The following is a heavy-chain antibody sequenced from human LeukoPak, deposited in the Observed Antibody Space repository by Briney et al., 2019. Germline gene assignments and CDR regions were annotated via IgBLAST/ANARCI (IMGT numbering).Heavy chain of an antibody. V-gene: IGHV1-46*01. J-gene: IGHJ4*02. CDR2: INPSGGST. CDR1: GYTFTSYY. Sequence: ASVKVSCKASGYTFTSYYMHWVRQAPGQGLEWMGIINPSGGSTSYAQKFQGRVTMTRDTSTSTAYMELSSLRSEDTAVYYCARAVDILTGYEWYFDYWGQGTLVTVSS. D-gene: IGHD3-9*01. CDR3: ARAVDILTGYEWYFDY.